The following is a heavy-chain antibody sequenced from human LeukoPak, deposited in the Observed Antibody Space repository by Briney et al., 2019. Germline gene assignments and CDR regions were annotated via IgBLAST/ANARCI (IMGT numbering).Heavy chain of an antibody. V-gene: IGHV3-48*03. CDR3: ARDQIFGVVFPDY. Sequence: PGGSLRLSCAASGFTFSSYEMNLVRQAPGKGLEWVSYISSSGSTIYYADSVKGRFTISRDNAKNSLYLQMNSLRAEDTAVYYCARDQIFGVVFPDYWGQGTLVTVSS. J-gene: IGHJ4*02. CDR2: ISSSGSTI. D-gene: IGHD3-3*01. CDR1: GFTFSSYE.